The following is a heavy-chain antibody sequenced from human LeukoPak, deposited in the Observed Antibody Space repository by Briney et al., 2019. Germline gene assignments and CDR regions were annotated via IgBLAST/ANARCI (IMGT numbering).Heavy chain of an antibody. J-gene: IGHJ4*02. CDR3: ARVLTMVRALPEALDY. Sequence: GASVKVSCKVSGYTLTELSMHWVRQAPGKGLEWMGGFDPEDGETIYAQKLQGRVTMTEDTSTDTAYMELSSLRSEDTAVYYCARVLTMVRALPEALDYWGQGTLVTVSS. CDR2: FDPEDGET. D-gene: IGHD3-10*01. V-gene: IGHV1-24*01. CDR1: GYTLTELS.